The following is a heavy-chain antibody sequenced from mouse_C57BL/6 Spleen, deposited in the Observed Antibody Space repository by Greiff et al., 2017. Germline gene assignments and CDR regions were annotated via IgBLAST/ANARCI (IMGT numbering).Heavy chain of an antibody. V-gene: IGHV1-50*01. CDR1: GYTFTSYW. CDR3: AKSKIHYYGNSTDFDY. CDR2: IDPSDSYT. D-gene: IGHD1-1*01. J-gene: IGHJ2*01. Sequence: QVQLQQPGAELVKPGASVKLSCKASGYTFTSYWMQWVKQRPGQGLEWIGEIDPSDSYTNYNQKFNGKPTLTVDTSSSTAYMQLSSLPYEDSAVYYCAKSKIHYYGNSTDFDYWGQGTTLTVSS.